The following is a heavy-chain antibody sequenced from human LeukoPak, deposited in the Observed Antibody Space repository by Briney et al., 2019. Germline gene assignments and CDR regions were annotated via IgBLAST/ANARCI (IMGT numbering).Heavy chain of an antibody. J-gene: IGHJ4*02. D-gene: IGHD2-21*02. CDR3: ARDRGDYGSSDY. Sequence: SETLSLTCTVSGGSISNYYWSWIRQPPGRGLEWIGYIYYTGNTNYNPSLKSRVTISVDTSKNQFSLKLSSVTAADTAMYYCARDRGDYGSSDYWGQGTLVTVSS. CDR2: IYYTGNT. V-gene: IGHV4-59*12. CDR1: GGSISNYY.